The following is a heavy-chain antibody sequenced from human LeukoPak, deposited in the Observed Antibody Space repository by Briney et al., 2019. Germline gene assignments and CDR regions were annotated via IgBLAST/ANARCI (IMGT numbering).Heavy chain of an antibody. Sequence: SVKVSCKASGGTFSSYAVSWVRQAPGQGLEWMGGIIPIFGTANYAQKFQGRVTITTDESTSTAYMELSSLRSEDTAVYYCARERAGTTSRGWSDPWGQGTLVTVSS. CDR1: GGTFSSYA. J-gene: IGHJ5*02. CDR2: IIPIFGTA. D-gene: IGHD1-1*01. CDR3: ARERAGTTSRGWSDP. V-gene: IGHV1-69*05.